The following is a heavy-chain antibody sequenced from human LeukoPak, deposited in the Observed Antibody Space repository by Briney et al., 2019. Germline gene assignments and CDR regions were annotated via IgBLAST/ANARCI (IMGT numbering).Heavy chain of an antibody. CDR3: ARGGIAVAGYGP. Sequence: GGSLRLSCAASGFTFSSYAMHWVRQAPGKGLEWVAVISYDGSNKYYADSVKGRFTISRDNSKNTLYLQMNSLRAEDTAVYYCARGGIAVAGYGPWGQGTLVTVSS. J-gene: IGHJ5*02. V-gene: IGHV3-30-3*01. CDR2: ISYDGSNK. CDR1: GFTFSSYA. D-gene: IGHD6-19*01.